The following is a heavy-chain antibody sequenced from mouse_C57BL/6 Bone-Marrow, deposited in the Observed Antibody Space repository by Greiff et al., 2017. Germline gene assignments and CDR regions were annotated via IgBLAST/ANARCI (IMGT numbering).Heavy chain of an antibody. CDR1: GYAFTNYL. D-gene: IGHD2-2*01. V-gene: IGHV1-54*01. CDR2: INPGSGGT. Sequence: QVQLQQSGAELVRPGTSVKVSCKASGYAFTNYLIEWVQQRPGQGLEWIGVINPGSGGTNYNEKFKGKGTLTVAKTTSTAYMQLRSRTSEDSAVYFWARCGYDWVVWGTGTTVTVSS. CDR3: ARCGYDWVV. J-gene: IGHJ1*03.